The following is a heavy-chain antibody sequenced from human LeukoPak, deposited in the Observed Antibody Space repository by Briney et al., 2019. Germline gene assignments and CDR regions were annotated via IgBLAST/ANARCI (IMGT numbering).Heavy chain of an antibody. CDR1: GFTFSSYA. D-gene: IGHD2-2*01. Sequence: GGSLRLSCAASGFTFSSYAMHWVRQAPGKGLEWVAVISYDGGNKYYADSVKGRFTISRDNSKNTLYLQMNSLRAEDTAVYYCARDGLLDIVVVPAANNWFDPWGQGTLVTVSS. J-gene: IGHJ5*02. CDR2: ISYDGGNK. CDR3: ARDGLLDIVVVPAANNWFDP. V-gene: IGHV3-30*04.